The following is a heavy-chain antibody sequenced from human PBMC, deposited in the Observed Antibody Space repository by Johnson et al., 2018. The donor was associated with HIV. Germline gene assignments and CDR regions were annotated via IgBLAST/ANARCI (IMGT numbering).Heavy chain of an antibody. CDR1: GFTFSSYD. CDR2: ISYDGSNK. V-gene: IGHV3-30*03. Sequence: QVQLVESGGGVVRPGGSLRLSCAASGFTFSSYDMHWVRQAPGKGLEWVAVISYDGSNKYYADSVKGRFTISRDNSKNTLYLQMNSLRVEDTAVYYCARLTWDQNRGWDAFDIWGQGTMVTVSS. D-gene: IGHD1-26*01. CDR3: ARLTWDQNRGWDAFDI. J-gene: IGHJ3*02.